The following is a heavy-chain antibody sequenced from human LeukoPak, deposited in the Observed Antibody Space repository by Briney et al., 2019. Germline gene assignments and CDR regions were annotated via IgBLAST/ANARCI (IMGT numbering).Heavy chain of an antibody. D-gene: IGHD3-22*01. CDR2: IYYSGST. J-gene: IGHJ4*02. CDR3: ARVNSSGIQIDY. CDR1: GGSISSYY. V-gene: IGHV4-59*01. Sequence: SETLSLTCTVSGGSISSYYWNWIRQPPGKGLEWIGYIYYSGSTNYNPSLKSRVTILVDTSKNQFSLKLSSVTAADTAVYYCARVNSSGIQIDYWGQGTLVTVSS.